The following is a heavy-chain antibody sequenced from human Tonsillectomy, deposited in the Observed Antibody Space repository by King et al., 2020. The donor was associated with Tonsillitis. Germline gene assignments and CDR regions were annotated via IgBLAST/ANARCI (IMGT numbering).Heavy chain of an antibody. CDR2: ISAYNGNT. CDR1: GYTFTSYG. V-gene: IGHV1-18*01. Sequence: VQLVESGAEVKKPGASVKVSCKASGYTFTSYGISWVRQAPGQGLEWMGWISAYNGNTNYAQKLQGRLTMTTDTSTRTAYMELRSLRSDDTAVYYCARAHRGEDYYYYMDVWGKGTTVTVSS. J-gene: IGHJ6*03. CDR3: ARAHRGEDYYYYMDV. D-gene: IGHD3-10*01.